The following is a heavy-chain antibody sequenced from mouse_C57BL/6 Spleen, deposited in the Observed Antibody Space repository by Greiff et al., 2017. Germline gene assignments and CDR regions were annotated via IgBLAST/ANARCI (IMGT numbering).Heavy chain of an antibody. CDR3: ARSPRDGSSYGAMDD. CDR2: IYPRDGST. J-gene: IGHJ4*01. V-gene: IGHV1-85*01. Sequence: QVQLQQSGPELVKPGASVKLSCKASGYTFTSYDINWVKQRPGQGLGWIGWIYPRDGSTTYNEKFKGKATLTVDTSASTAYMELHSLTSEDSAVYCWARSPRDGSSYGAMDDWGQGTSVTVSS. D-gene: IGHD1-1*01. CDR1: GYTFTSYD.